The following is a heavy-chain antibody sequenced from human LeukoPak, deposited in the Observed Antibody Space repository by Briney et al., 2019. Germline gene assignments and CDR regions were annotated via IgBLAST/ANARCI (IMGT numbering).Heavy chain of an antibody. CDR3: ARIRGYSYGPWDY. CDR2: IKQDGSEK. J-gene: IGHJ4*02. D-gene: IGHD5-18*01. Sequence: PGGSLRLSCAASGFTFSSYWMSWVRQAPGKGLEWVANIKQDGSEKYYVDSVKGRFTISRDNAKNSLYLQMNSLRAEDTAVYYCARIRGYSYGPWDYWGQGTLVTVSS. V-gene: IGHV3-7*01. CDR1: GFTFSSYW.